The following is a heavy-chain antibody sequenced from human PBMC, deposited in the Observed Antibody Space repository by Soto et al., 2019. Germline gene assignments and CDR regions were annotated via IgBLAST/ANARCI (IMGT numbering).Heavy chain of an antibody. CDR3: ARGGYCSGGSCYSDIHYYYYGMDV. D-gene: IGHD2-15*01. V-gene: IGHV1-69*13. J-gene: IGHJ6*02. Sequence: ASVKVSCKASGGTFSSYAISWVRQAPGQGLEWMGGIIPIFGTANYAQKFQGRVTITADESTSTAYMELSSLRSEDTAVYYCARGGYCSGGSCYSDIHYYYYGMDVWGQGTTVTVSS. CDR2: IIPIFGTA. CDR1: GGTFSSYA.